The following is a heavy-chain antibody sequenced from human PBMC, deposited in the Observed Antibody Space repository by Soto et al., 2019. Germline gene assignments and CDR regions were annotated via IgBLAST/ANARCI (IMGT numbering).Heavy chain of an antibody. CDR3: ARSPRPTGTTLYYFDS. CDR1: GYTLTSFY. D-gene: IGHD1-1*01. Sequence: WASVKVSCKASGYTLTSFYMHWMRQAPGQGLEWMGVIDPSAGSTTYAQKFKGRVRMTRDTFTSTVFMELSSLRSEDTAVYYCARSPRPTGTTLYYFDSWGQRTLVTVS. CDR2: IDPSAGST. J-gene: IGHJ4*02. V-gene: IGHV1-46*03.